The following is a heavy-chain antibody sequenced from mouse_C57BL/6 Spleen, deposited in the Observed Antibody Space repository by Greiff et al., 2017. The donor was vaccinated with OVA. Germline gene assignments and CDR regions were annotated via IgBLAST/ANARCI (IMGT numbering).Heavy chain of an antibody. CDR2: IWSGGST. CDR3: AKHYGSMEYYAMDY. CDR1: GFSLTSYG. V-gene: IGHV2-2*01. D-gene: IGHD1-1*01. J-gene: IGHJ4*01. Sequence: VNVVESGPGLVQPSQSLSITCTVSGFSLTSYGVHWVRQSPGKGLEWLGVIWSGGSTDYNAAFISRLSISKDNSKSQVFFKMNSLQADDTAIYYCAKHYGSMEYYAMDYWGQGTSVTVSS.